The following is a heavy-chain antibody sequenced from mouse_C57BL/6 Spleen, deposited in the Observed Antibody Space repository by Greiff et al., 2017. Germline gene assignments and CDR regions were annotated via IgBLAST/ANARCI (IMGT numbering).Heavy chain of an antibody. J-gene: IGHJ4*01. D-gene: IGHD2-1*01. CDR1: GYTFTSYW. V-gene: IGHV1-7*01. CDR3: SRCNDWYYAKGY. Sequence: VKLQESGAELAKPGASVKLSCKASGYTFTSYWMHWVKPRPGQGLEWIGYINPSSGYTKYNQKLTDKATLTADKSSSPAYMQLSSLTYEDSAVYYCSRCNDWYYAKGYWGQGTSVTVSS. CDR2: INPSSGYT.